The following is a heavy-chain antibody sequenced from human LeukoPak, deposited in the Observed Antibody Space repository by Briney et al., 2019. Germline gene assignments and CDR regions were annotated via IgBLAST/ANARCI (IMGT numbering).Heavy chain of an antibody. CDR1: GFTFSSYG. Sequence: GGFLRLSCAASGFTFSSYGMHWVRQAPGKGLEWVSVIYSGGSTYYADSVKGRFTISRDNSKNTLYLQMNSLRAEDTAVYYCARLYSSSWYQGMDVWGQGTTVTVSS. CDR2: IYSGGST. V-gene: IGHV3-66*04. J-gene: IGHJ6*02. CDR3: ARLYSSSWYQGMDV. D-gene: IGHD6-13*01.